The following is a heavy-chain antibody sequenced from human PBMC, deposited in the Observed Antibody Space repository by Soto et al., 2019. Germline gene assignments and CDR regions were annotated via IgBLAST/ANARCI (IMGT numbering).Heavy chain of an antibody. CDR1: GFTFSSYA. CDR2: ISHDGRSI. D-gene: IGHD6-19*01. J-gene: IGHJ4*02. Sequence: QVQLMESGGAVVQPGRSLRLSCEASGFTFSSYAMHWVRQAPGKGLEWVAIISHDGRSIYYGDSVKGRFTISRDNSKSTLYLQMNSLRSEDTAVYYCARVRQQWLVSAHYFDCWGQGTLVTVSS. CDR3: ARVRQQWLVSAHYFDC. V-gene: IGHV3-30*04.